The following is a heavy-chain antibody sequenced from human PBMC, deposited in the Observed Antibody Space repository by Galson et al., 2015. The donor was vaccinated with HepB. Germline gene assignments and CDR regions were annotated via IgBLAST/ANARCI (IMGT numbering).Heavy chain of an antibody. CDR1: GFTFSSYA. D-gene: IGHD1-26*01. CDR3: VKDHSGSYHRTFDY. J-gene: IGHJ4*02. V-gene: IGHV3-64D*06. CDR2: ISSNGGST. Sequence: SLRLSCAASGFTFSSYAMHWVRQAPGKGLEYVSAISSNGGSTYYADSVKGRFTISRDNSKNTLYLQMSSLRAEDTAVYYCVKDHSGSYHRTFDYWGQGTLVTVSS.